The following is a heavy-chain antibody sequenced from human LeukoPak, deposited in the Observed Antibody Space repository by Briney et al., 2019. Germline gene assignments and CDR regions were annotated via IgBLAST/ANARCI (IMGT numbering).Heavy chain of an antibody. CDR2: IKQDGSEK. V-gene: IGHV3-7*01. CDR3: AKDPGRDGYNWGDY. Sequence: GGSLRLSCAASGFTFRSYWMSWVRQAPGKGLEWVANIKQDGSEKYYVDSVKGRFTISRDNSKNTLYLQMNSLRAEDTAVYYCAKDPGRDGYNWGDYWGQGTLGTVSS. J-gene: IGHJ4*02. D-gene: IGHD5-24*01. CDR1: GFTFRSYW.